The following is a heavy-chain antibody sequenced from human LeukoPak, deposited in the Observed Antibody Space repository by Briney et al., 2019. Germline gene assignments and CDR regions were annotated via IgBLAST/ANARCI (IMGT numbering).Heavy chain of an antibody. V-gene: IGHV3-21*01. J-gene: IGHJ4*02. CDR3: ATTYYDILTGYNPYFDY. CDR2: ITASSTAI. CDR1: GVTFNTYT. Sequence: GGSLRLSCAASGVTFNTYTMNWVRQAPGKGLEWVSSITASSTAIYSADSVKGRFTISRDNAKNFLYLQMNSLRAEDTAVYYCATTYYDILTGYNPYFDYWGQGILVTVSS. D-gene: IGHD3-9*01.